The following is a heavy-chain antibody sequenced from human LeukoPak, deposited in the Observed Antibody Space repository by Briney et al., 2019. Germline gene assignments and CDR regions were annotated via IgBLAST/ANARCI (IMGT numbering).Heavy chain of an antibody. CDR1: GFTFDDYA. D-gene: IGHD6-19*01. CDR3: AKGQWVALGGFDY. V-gene: IGHV3-9*01. J-gene: IGHJ4*02. Sequence: SLRLSCAASGFTFDDYAMHWVRQAPGKGLEWVSGISWNSGSIGYADSVKGRFTISRDNAKNSLYLQMNSLRAEDTGLYYCAKGQWVALGGFDYWGQGTLVTVSS. CDR2: ISWNSGSI.